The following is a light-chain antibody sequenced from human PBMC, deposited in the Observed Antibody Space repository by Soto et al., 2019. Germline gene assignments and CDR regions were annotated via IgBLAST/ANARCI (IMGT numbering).Light chain of an antibody. J-gene: IGKJ5*01. CDR2: LGS. CDR3: MQSLQTPIT. Sequence: IVMTQSPLSLPVTPGEPASISCRSSQSLLHSNGYNYLDWYLQKPGQSPQLLIYLGSNRASGVPDRFSGSGSGTDFTLKISSVEAEDVGVYYCMQSLQTPITFGQGTRLEIK. CDR1: QSLLHSNGYNY. V-gene: IGKV2-28*01.